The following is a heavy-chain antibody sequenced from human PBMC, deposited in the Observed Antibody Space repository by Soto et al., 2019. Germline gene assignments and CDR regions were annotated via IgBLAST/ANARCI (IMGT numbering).Heavy chain of an antibody. CDR1: GGTFSGYW. D-gene: IGHD3-10*01. Sequence: EVQLVESGGDLVQPGGSLRLSCAASGGTFSGYWMHWVRRVPGKALVRVSRIYGDGTTTTYADSVQGRFTISRVTGKNTVYLQMNSPRVDDTGVYCCARSCCGEQTWFHLWGQGTLVTVSS. V-gene: IGHV3-74*01. J-gene: IGHJ5*02. CDR3: ARSCCGEQTWFHL. CDR2: IYGDGTTT.